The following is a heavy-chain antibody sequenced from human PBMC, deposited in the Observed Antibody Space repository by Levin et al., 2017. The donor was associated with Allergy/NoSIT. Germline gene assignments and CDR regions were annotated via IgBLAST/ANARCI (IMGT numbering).Heavy chain of an antibody. D-gene: IGHD1-26*01. V-gene: IGHV4-34*01. CDR1: GGSFSGYY. Sequence: SETLSLTCAVYGGSFSGYYWSWIRQPPGKGLEWIGEINHSGSTNYNPSLKSRVTISVDTSKNQFSLKLSSVTAADTAVYYCARVPRYSGSYRGYIWGQGTMVTVSS. CDR3: ARVPRYSGSYRGYI. CDR2: INHSGST. J-gene: IGHJ3*02.